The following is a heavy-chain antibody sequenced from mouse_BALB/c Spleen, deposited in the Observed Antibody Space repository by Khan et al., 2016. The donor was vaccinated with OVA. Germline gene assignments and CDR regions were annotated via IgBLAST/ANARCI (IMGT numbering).Heavy chain of an antibody. D-gene: IGHD1-1*01. J-gene: IGHJ2*01. V-gene: IGHV3-2*02. CDR3: ARIYGGDFDY. CDR1: GYSITSDYA. CDR2: ISYSGNT. Sequence: EVKLLESGPGLVKPSQSLSLTCTVTGYSITSDYAWNWIRQFPGNKLEWMGYISYSGNTKYNPSLKSRISITRDTSKNPFFLQLNSVTIEDTATYYGARIYGGDFDYWGQGTTLTVSS.